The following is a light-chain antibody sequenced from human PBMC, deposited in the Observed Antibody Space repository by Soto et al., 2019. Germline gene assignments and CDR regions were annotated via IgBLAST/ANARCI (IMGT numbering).Light chain of an antibody. CDR3: QQYNDNWT. CDR1: QSISSW. V-gene: IGKV1-5*03. J-gene: IGKJ1*01. Sequence: DIQMTQSPSTLSASVGDRVTITCRASQSISSWLAWYQQKPGTAPKLLIYKASTLQSGVLARISGSGSGTEFTLTISSLQPDDSATYYCQQYNDNWTFGQGTKV. CDR2: KAS.